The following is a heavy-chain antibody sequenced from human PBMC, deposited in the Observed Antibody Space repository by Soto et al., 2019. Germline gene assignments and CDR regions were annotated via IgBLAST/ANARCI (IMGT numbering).Heavy chain of an antibody. D-gene: IGHD3-22*01. CDR3: ATRYYYDSSDSYYFDY. V-gene: IGHV1-24*01. CDR1: GYTLTELS. CDR2: FDPEDGET. Sequence: ASVKVSCKVSGYTLTELSMHWVRQAPGKGLEWMGGFDPEDGETIYAQKFQGRVTMTEDTSTDTAYMELSSLRSENTAVYYCATRYYYDSSDSYYFDYWGQGTLVTVSS. J-gene: IGHJ4*02.